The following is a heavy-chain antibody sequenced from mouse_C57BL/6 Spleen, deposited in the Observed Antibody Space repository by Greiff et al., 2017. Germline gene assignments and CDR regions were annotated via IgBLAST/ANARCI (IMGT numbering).Heavy chain of an antibody. CDR2: IDPANGNT. V-gene: IGHV14-3*01. D-gene: IGHD1-1*01. J-gene: IGHJ4*01. CDR1: GFNIKNTY. Sequence: VQLKQSVAELVRPGASVKLSCTASGFNIKNTYMHWVKQRPEQGLEWIGRIDPANGNTKYAPKFQGKATITADTSSNTAYLQLSSLTSEDTAIXYCARSHHYYGPLPGPMDYWGQGTSVTVSS. CDR3: ARSHHYYGPLPGPMDY.